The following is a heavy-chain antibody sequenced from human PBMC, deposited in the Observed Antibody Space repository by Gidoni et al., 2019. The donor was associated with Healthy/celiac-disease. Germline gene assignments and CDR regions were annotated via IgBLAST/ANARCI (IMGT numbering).Heavy chain of an antibody. D-gene: IGHD2-21*02. CDR3: ARNCGGDCYRYYFDY. V-gene: IGHV3-48*02. CDR1: GFTFTCYS. CDR2: ISSSSRTI. J-gene: IGHJ4*02. Sequence: EVQLVESGGGLVQPGGSVRLSCVASGFTFTCYSMNWVRQAPGKGLEWVSYISSSSRTIYNADSVKGRFSISRDNAKNSLFLQMNSLRDEDTAVYYCARNCGGDCYRYYFDYWGQGTLVTVSS.